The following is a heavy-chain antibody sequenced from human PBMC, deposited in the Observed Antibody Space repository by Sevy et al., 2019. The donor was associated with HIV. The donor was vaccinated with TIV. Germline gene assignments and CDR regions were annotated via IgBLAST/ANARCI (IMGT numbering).Heavy chain of an antibody. J-gene: IGHJ4*02. CDR1: GFNVNDIY. V-gene: IGHV3-53*01. CDR3: VREGLGGFSYSLDC. CDR2: MYSGGGT. Sequence: GGSLRLSCAASGFNVNDIYINWVRQAPGKGLEWVSVMYSGGGTYYADSVKGRFTISRDNAKNSLYLQMNSLRAEDTAVYFCVREGLGGFSYSLDCWGQGALVTVSS. D-gene: IGHD5-18*01.